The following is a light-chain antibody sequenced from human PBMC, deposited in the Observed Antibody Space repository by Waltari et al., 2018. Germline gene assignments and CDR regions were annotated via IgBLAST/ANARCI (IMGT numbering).Light chain of an antibody. J-gene: IGKJ4*01. CDR1: QTISSY. CDR2: AAS. Sequence: DIQMTQSPSSLSASVGDRVTITCRASQTISSYLAWYQQKPGKVPKLLIYAASSLESGVQSRFSGSGSGTEFTLTISSLQPEDFATYYCQQHNSHPLTFGGGTKVEIK. CDR3: QQHNSHPLT. V-gene: IGKV1-17*03.